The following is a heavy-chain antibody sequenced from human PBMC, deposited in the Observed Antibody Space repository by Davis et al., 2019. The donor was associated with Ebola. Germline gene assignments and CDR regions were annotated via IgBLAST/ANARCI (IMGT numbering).Heavy chain of an antibody. CDR2: IYDQGT. D-gene: IGHD2-15*01. Sequence: GESLRLSCAASGFTVSSNHMSWVRQAPGKGLEWVSVIYDQGTAYADSVKGRFTISRDNYKNTVFLEMNSMRPSGTAVYYCAKIPIAVVVAAEVDYWGQGTLVTVSS. CDR1: GFTVSSNH. CDR3: AKIPIAVVVAAEVDY. J-gene: IGHJ4*02. V-gene: IGHV3-53*01.